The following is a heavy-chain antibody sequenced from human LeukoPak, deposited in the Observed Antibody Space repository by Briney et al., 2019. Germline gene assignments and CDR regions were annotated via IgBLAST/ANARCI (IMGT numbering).Heavy chain of an antibody. D-gene: IGHD2-2*01. V-gene: IGHV3-23*01. CDR2: ISASGGTT. J-gene: IGHJ5*01. CDR3: AKEPREYCSSTSCPNWFDS. CDR1: GFTFNNYA. Sequence: GGSLRLSCAASGFTFNNYAMSWVRQAPGKGLEWVSAISASGGTTYYADSVKGRFTISRDNSENTLFLQMSSLRAEDTAVYYCAKEPREYCSSTSCPNWFDSWGQGTLVTVSS.